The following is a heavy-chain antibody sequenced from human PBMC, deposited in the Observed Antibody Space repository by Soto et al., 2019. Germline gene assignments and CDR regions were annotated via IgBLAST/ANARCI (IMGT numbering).Heavy chain of an antibody. CDR3: ARGLVSRPYYYNGMDG. J-gene: IGHJ6*02. CDR2: ISSIGST. V-gene: IGHV4-30-4*01. D-gene: IGHD3-9*01. CDR1: GGSISSGDYF. Sequence: QVQLQESGPGLVKPSQTLSLTCTVSGGSISSGDYFWSWIRQSPGKALEWIGYISSIGSTYYNPSLKSRVSVSRDTSNNQFSLNLSSVTTTAPAVYYCARGLVSRPYYYNGMDGWGPGTTVTVSS.